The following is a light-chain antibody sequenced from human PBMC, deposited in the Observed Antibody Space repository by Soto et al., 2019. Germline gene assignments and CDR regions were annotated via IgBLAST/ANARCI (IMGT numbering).Light chain of an antibody. J-gene: IGLJ1*01. CDR2: NVY. CDR3: SAYTVSRTYV. Sequence: QSVLTRPASVSGSPGQSITISCTGTNSDVGAYNFVSWHQQHPGKAPKLMIYNVYDRPSGISYRFSGSKSGNTASLTISGLQGEDEADYYCSAYTVSRTYVFGTGTKVTVL. CDR1: NSDVGAYNF. V-gene: IGLV2-14*03.